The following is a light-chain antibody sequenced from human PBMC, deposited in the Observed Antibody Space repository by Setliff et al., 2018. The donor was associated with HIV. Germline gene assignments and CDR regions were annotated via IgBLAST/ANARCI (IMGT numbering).Light chain of an antibody. CDR3: CSYAGTYTSLYV. CDR2: EVS. V-gene: IGLV2-14*01. J-gene: IGLJ1*01. CDR1: SNNIAIYNY. Sequence: QSALTQPASVSGSPGQSITISCTGTSNNIAIYNYVSWYQQHPGKAPKLMIYEVSNRPSGISNRFSGSKSGNTASLTISGLQAEDEADYFCCSYAGTYTSLYVFGAGTKVTVL.